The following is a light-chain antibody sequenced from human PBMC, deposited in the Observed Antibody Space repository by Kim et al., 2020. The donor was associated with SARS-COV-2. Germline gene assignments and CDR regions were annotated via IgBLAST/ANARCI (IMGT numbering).Light chain of an antibody. Sequence: PGQSVTISCTGTGSDVGSYNRVSWYQQPPGTAPKLMIYEVSNRPSGVPDRFSGSKSGNTASLTISGLQAEDEADYYCSSYTSSSRVFGGGTKVTVL. CDR2: EVS. CDR3: SSYTSSSRV. CDR1: GSDVGSYNR. V-gene: IGLV2-18*02. J-gene: IGLJ3*02.